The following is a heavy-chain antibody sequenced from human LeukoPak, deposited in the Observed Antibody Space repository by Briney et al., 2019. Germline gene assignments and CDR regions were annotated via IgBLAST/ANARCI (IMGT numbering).Heavy chain of an antibody. V-gene: IGHV4-61*02. D-gene: IGHD3-10*01. CDR1: GGSISSGSYY. J-gene: IGHJ4*02. CDR2: IYTSGST. CDR3: ARYRSSYFDY. Sequence: SETLSLTCTVSGGSISSGSYYWSWIRQPAGKGLEWIGRIYTSGSTNYNPSLKSRVTISVDTSKNQFSLKLSSVTAADTAVYYCARYRSSYFDYWGQGTLVTVSS.